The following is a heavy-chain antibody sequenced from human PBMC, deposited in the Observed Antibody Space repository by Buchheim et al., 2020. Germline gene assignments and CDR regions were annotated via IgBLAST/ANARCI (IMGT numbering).Heavy chain of an antibody. V-gene: IGHV4-59*08. CDR1: GGSITQYY. CDR3: AGGFGGKYDS. J-gene: IGHJ5*02. CDR2: VYYRGNS. Sequence: QVQLQESGPGLVKPSETLSLKCTISGGSITQYYWSWIRQSPGKGLEWIGYVYYRGNSDYNPSLKSRVTISIDTSKQEFSLQLTSLTASDTAVYFCAGGFGGKYDSWGQGTL. D-gene: IGHD3-3*01.